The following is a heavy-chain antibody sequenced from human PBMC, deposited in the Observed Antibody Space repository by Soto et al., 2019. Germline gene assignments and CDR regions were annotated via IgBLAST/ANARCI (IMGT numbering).Heavy chain of an antibody. D-gene: IGHD6-19*01. CDR2: ISYDGSNK. J-gene: IGHJ4*02. CDR1: GFTFSSYA. Sequence: GGSLRLSCAASGFTFSSYAMHWVRQAPGKGLEWVAVISYDGSNKYYADSVKGRFTISRDNSKNTLYLQMNSLRAEDTAVYYCARESYGSGWSDIGHYFDYWGQGTLVTVSS. V-gene: IGHV3-30-3*01. CDR3: ARESYGSGWSDIGHYFDY.